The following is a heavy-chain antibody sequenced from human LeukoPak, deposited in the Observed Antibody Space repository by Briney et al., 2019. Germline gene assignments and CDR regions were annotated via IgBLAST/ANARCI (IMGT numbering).Heavy chain of an antibody. J-gene: IGHJ4*02. D-gene: IGHD6-19*01. CDR2: IYYTGST. CDR1: GGTISSYY. V-gene: IGHV4-59*01. CDR3: ARVLPYSSGWGVDY. Sequence: SETLSLTCTVSGGTISSYYWSWIRQPPGKGLEWIGYIYYTGSTNYNPSLKSRVTISVDTSKNQFSLNLISVIAADTAVYYCARVLPYSSGWGVDYWGQGALVTVSS.